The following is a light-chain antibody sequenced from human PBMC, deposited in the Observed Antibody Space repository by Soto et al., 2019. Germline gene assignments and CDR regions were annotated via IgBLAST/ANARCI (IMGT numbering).Light chain of an antibody. V-gene: IGKV2-24*01. CDR3: MQASQLRT. CDR1: ESLVHSDGKTY. CDR2: QIS. J-gene: IGKJ1*01. Sequence: IVLTQTPLSSAVTPGQPASFSCGSSESLVHSDGKTYLGWLHLRPGQPPRLLIYQISKRPPGVPDRFSGSGAGTNFTLKIGRVEPEDVGTFYCMQASQLRTFGQGTKVDIK.